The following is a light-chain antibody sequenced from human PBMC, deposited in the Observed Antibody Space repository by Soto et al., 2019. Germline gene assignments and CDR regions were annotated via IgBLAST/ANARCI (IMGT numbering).Light chain of an antibody. CDR1: QSISDT. Sequence: EIVMTQSPATLSVSPGGRAPLSCRARQSISDTLAWYQQKPGQAPRLLIHGASTRATGFPARFSGSGSGTDFTLTISSLQSEDFAVYYCQQYNNWPWTFGQGTKVDI. CDR3: QQYNNWPWT. V-gene: IGKV3-15*01. CDR2: GAS. J-gene: IGKJ1*01.